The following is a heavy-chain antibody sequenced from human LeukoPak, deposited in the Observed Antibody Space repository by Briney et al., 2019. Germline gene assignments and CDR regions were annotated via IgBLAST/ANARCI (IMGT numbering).Heavy chain of an antibody. J-gene: IGHJ3*02. CDR2: IRYDGSNE. Sequence: PGGSLRLSCAASGFTFSSYAIHSVRLAPGKGLEWVSFIRYDGSNEYYADSVKGRFAISRDYSKNTAYLQMNSLRGEDTAVYYCAKGRSSTSSLNALDIWGQGTLVTVSS. CDR3: AKGRSSTSSLNALDI. V-gene: IGHV3-30*02. D-gene: IGHD6-13*01. CDR1: GFTFSSYA.